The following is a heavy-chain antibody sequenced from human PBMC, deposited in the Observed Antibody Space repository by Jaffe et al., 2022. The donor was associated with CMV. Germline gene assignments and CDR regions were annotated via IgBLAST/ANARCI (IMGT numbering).Heavy chain of an antibody. CDR1: GGSISSYY. Sequence: QVQLQESGPGLVKPSETLSLTCTVSGGSISSYYWSWIRQPPGKGLEWIGYIYYSGSTNYNPSLKSRVTISVDTSKNQFSLKLSSVTAADTAVYYCARGTYYYDSSGYFFDYWGQGTLVTVSS. V-gene: IGHV4-59*01. D-gene: IGHD3-22*01. J-gene: IGHJ4*02. CDR3: ARGTYYYDSSGYFFDY. CDR2: IYYSGST.